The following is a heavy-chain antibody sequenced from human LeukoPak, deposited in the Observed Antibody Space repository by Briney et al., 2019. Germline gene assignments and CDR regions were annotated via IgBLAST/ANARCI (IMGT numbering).Heavy chain of an antibody. CDR1: EFTFSRYW. CDR2: IKQDGSEK. CDR3: ARDVYSSSSLDY. D-gene: IGHD6-6*01. J-gene: IGHJ4*02. Sequence: AGSLRLSSAASEFTFSRYWMSWVRQAPGKGLEWVANIKQDGSEKYYVDSVKGRFTISRDNAKNSLYLQMNSLRVEDTAVYHCARDVYSSSSLDYWGEGILDTVSS. V-gene: IGHV3-7*05.